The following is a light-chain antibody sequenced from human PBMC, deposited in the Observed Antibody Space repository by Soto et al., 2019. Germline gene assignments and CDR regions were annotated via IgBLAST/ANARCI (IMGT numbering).Light chain of an antibody. J-gene: IGKJ1*01. CDR3: QQYYNWPRT. Sequence: EIVLTQSPATLSLSPGERATLSCRASQSVNKYLAWYRQKPGQPPRLLIYDASYRATGIPDRFSGSGSGTEFTLTISSLQPEDFAVYYCQQYYNWPRTFGQGTKVDIK. V-gene: IGKV3-11*01. CDR2: DAS. CDR1: QSVNKY.